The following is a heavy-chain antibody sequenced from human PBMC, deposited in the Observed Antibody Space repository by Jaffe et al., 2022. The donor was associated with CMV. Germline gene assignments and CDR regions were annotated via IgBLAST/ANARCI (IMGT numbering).Heavy chain of an antibody. CDR1: GGSIISGGYH. J-gene: IGHJ4*02. CDR3: ARDVGGDYDYVWQNYRPDYFDC. CDR2: VYYSGST. Sequence: QVQLQESGPGLVKPSQTLSLTCTVSGGSIISGGYHWSWIRQHPGKGLEWIGYVYYSGSTYYNPSLKSRLSISVDTSKNQFSLKLTSVTAADTAVYYCARDVGGDYDYVWQNYRPDYFDCWGQGTLVTVSS. V-gene: IGHV4-31*03. D-gene: IGHD3-16*02.